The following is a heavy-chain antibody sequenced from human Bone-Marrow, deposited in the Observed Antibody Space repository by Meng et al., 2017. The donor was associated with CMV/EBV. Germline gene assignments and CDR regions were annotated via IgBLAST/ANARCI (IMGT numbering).Heavy chain of an antibody. Sequence: SVKVSCKASGGTFSSYTISWVRQAPGQGLERMGRIIPILGIANYAQKFQGRVTITTDESTSTAYMELSSLRSEDTAVYYCARDTHGWNYYDYWGQGTLVTVSS. D-gene: IGHD2-15*01. J-gene: IGHJ4*02. V-gene: IGHV1-69*16. CDR1: GGTFSSYT. CDR3: ARDTHGWNYYDY. CDR2: IIPILGIA.